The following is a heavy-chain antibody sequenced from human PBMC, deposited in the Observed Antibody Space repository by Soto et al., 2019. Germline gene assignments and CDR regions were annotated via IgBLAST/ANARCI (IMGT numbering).Heavy chain of an antibody. CDR2: ISYDGSNK. J-gene: IGHJ4*02. V-gene: IGHV3-30*18. Sequence: QVQLVESGGGVVQPGRSLRLSWAASGFTFSSYGMHWVRQAPGKGLEWVAVISYDGSNKYYADSVKGRFTISRDNSKNTLYLQMNSLRAEDTAVYYCAKDLREVGATVFDYWGQGTLVTVSS. CDR3: AKDLREVGATVFDY. D-gene: IGHD1-26*01. CDR1: GFTFSSYG.